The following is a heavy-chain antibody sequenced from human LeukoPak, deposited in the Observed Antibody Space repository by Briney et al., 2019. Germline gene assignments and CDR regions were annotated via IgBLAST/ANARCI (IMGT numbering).Heavy chain of an antibody. J-gene: IGHJ6*02. Sequence: ASVKVSCKASGYTFTNFDINWVRQAPGQGLEWMGWISAYNGNTNYAQKLQGRVTMTTDTSTSTAYMELRSLRSDDTAVYYCARDLLWFGEFLYYYYGMDVWGQGTTVTVSS. V-gene: IGHV1-18*01. D-gene: IGHD3-10*01. CDR1: GYTFTNFD. CDR3: ARDLLWFGEFLYYYYGMDV. CDR2: ISAYNGNT.